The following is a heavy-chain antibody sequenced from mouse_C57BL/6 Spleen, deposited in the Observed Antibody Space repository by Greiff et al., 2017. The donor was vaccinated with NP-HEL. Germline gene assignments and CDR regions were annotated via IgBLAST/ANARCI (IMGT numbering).Heavy chain of an antibody. J-gene: IGHJ2*01. V-gene: IGHV1-82*01. Sequence: VQLQQSGPELVKPGASVKISCKASGYAFSSSWMNWVKQRPGKGLEWIGRIYPGDGDTNYNGKFKGKATLTADKSSSTAYMQLSSLTSEDSAVYFCARSYYDYDLSFDYWGQGTTLTVSS. CDR2: IYPGDGDT. CDR3: ARSYYDYDLSFDY. CDR1: GYAFSSSW. D-gene: IGHD2-4*01.